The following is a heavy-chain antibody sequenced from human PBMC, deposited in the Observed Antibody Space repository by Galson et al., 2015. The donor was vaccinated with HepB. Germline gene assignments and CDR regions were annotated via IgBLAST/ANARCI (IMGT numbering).Heavy chain of an antibody. D-gene: IGHD6-13*01. J-gene: IGHJ4*02. CDR1: GFTFSSYA. V-gene: IGHV3-30-3*01. CDR3: ARDGAAASRSGFDY. CDR2: ISYDGSNK. Sequence: SLRLSCAASGFTFSSYAMHWVRQAPGKGLEWVAVISYDGSNKYYADSVKGRFTISRDNSKNTLYLQMNSLRAEDTAVYYCARDGAAASRSGFDYWGQGTLVTVSS.